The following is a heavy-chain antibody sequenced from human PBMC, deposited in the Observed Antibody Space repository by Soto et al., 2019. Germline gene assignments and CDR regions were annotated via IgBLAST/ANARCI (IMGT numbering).Heavy chain of an antibody. J-gene: IGHJ5*02. CDR1: GFSLSTSGVG. Sequence: QITLKESGPTLVKPTQTLTLTCTFSGFSLSTSGVGVGWIREPPGKALEWLALIYWDDDKRYSPSLKSRLTITKDTSKNQVVLTMTNMDPVDTATYYCAHSLIGYYYDSSGSNWFDPWGHVTLVTVSS. CDR3: AHSLIGYYYDSSGSNWFDP. D-gene: IGHD3-22*01. V-gene: IGHV2-5*02. CDR2: IYWDDDK.